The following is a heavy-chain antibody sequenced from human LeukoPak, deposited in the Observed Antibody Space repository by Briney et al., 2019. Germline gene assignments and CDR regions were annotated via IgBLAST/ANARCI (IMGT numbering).Heavy chain of an antibody. Sequence: GGSLRLSCAASGFTFSRYGMHWVRQAPGKGLEWVTFIRYDGSNKDYADSVKGRFTISRDNSKNTVYLQMNSLRDEDRAVYYCVKDPAIWEGERLLEGDPFDIWGQGTIVTVSS. D-gene: IGHD3-3*01. CDR3: VKDPAIWEGERLLEGDPFDI. J-gene: IGHJ3*02. CDR2: IRYDGSNK. CDR1: GFTFSRYG. V-gene: IGHV3-30*02.